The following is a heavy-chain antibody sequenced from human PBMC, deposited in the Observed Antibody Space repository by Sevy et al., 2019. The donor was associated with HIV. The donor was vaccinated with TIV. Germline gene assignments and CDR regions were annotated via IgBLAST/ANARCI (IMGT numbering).Heavy chain of an antibody. J-gene: IGHJ4*02. D-gene: IGHD6-13*01. CDR1: GFTFGDYC. CDR3: TRWKAAQSIFDY. CDR2: LKSDVYGGTV. Sequence: GGPLRLSCTASGFTFGDYCMSWVRQAPGKGLEWVAFLKSDVYGGTVDHAASVRGRFDISRDDSKTIAYLQMNDLKTEDTGVYYCTRWKAAQSIFDYWGQGALLTVSS. V-gene: IGHV3-49*04.